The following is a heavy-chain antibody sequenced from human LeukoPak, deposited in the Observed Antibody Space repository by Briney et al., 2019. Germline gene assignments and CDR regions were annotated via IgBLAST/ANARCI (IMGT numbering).Heavy chain of an antibody. V-gene: IGHV4-39*01. Sequence: SETLSLTCTVSGGSIRSSSYNWGWLPQPPGKGLEWIGRSYYSGRSYYNTSPASRVTISVDTATTQFSLKLSSLSAADTPVYYCARAYGEDLNYYYYMDVWGKGTTVTVSS. CDR1: GGSIRSSSYN. D-gene: IGHD3-10*01. J-gene: IGHJ6*03. CDR3: ARAYGEDLNYYYYMDV. CDR2: SYYSGRS.